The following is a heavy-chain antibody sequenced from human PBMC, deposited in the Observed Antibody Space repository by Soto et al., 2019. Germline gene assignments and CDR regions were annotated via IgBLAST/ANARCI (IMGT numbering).Heavy chain of an antibody. CDR2: ISGSGDST. D-gene: IGHD6-13*01. Sequence: PGGSLRLSCAASGFTFSSYAMSWVRQAPGEGLEWVSTISGSGDSTYYADSVKGRFTISRDNSKNTLYLQMNSLRAEDTAVYYCANGPRIAAARRIAHLKNIYCRQTSWFDPWGQGTLVTVSS. CDR3: ANGPRIAAARRIAHLKNIYCRQTSWFDP. CDR1: GFTFSSYA. J-gene: IGHJ5*02. V-gene: IGHV3-23*01.